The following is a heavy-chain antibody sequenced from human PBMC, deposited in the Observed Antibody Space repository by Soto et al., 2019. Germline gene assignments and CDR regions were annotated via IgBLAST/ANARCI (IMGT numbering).Heavy chain of an antibody. CDR2: IIPIFGTA. CDR1: GGTFSSYA. D-gene: IGHD1-26*01. J-gene: IGHJ5*02. Sequence: GASVKVSCKASGGTFSSYAISWVLLAPGQGLEWMGGIIPIFGTANYAQKFQGRVTITADESTSTAYMELSSLRSEDTAVYYCARDGGRWELGTWGQGTLVTVSS. CDR3: ARDGGRWELGT. V-gene: IGHV1-69*13.